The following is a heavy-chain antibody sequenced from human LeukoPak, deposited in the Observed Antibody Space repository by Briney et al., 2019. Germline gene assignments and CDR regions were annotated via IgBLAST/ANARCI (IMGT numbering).Heavy chain of an antibody. CDR1: GFTFSSYA. CDR3: ARGRYDILTDYPALYYYYGMDV. V-gene: IGHV4-31*02. CDR2: IYYSGST. J-gene: IGHJ6*02. D-gene: IGHD3-9*01. Sequence: LRLSCAASGFTFSSYAMSWVRQAPGKGLEWIGYIYYSGSTYYNPSLKSRVTISVDTSKNQFSLKLSSVTAADTAVYYCARGRYDILTDYPALYYYYGMDVWGQGTTVTVSS.